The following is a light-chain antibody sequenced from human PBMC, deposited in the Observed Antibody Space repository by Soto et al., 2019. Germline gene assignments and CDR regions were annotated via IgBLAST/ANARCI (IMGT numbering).Light chain of an antibody. J-gene: IGLJ1*01. CDR2: EVS. Sequence: QSALTQPASVSGSPGQSITISCTGTSSDVGSYNLVSWYQQHPGKAPKLMIYEVSKRPSGVSNRFSGSKSGNTASLTISGLQAEDEADYHCCSYAGSVYVFGTGTKSPS. V-gene: IGLV2-23*02. CDR3: CSYAGSVYV. CDR1: SSDVGSYNL.